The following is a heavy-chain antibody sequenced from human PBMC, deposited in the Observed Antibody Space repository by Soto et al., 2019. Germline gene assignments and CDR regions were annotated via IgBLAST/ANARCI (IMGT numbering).Heavy chain of an antibody. Sequence: GGSLRLSCAASGFTFSSYGMHWVRQAPGKGLEWVAVIWYDGSNKYYADSVKGRFTISRDNSKNTLYLQMNSLRAEDTAVYYCARGRKGDRAPVSVLSLGAHQYYFDYWGQGTLVTVSS. J-gene: IGHJ4*02. CDR3: ARGRKGDRAPVSVLSLGAHQYYFDY. CDR2: IWYDGSNK. V-gene: IGHV3-33*01. D-gene: IGHD1-26*01. CDR1: GFTFSSYG.